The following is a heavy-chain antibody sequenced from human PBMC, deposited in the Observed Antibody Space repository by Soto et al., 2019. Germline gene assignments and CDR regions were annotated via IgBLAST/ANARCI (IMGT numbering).Heavy chain of an antibody. Sequence: SVKVSCKASGDTFSSYAISWVRQAPGQGLEWMGGIIPIFGTANYAQKFQGRVTITADESTSTAYMELSSLRSEDTAVYYCARDGRVYRSRASPMDVWGQGTTVTVSS. D-gene: IGHD2-2*01. CDR3: ARDGRVYRSRASPMDV. CDR2: IIPIFGTA. J-gene: IGHJ6*02. V-gene: IGHV1-69*13. CDR1: GDTFSSYA.